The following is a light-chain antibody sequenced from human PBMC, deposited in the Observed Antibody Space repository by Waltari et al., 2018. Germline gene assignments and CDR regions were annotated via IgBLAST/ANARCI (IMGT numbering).Light chain of an antibody. CDR2: GVN. CDR3: SSYAGTNNLVV. J-gene: IGLJ2*01. CDR1: SSDIGAYDY. V-gene: IGLV2-8*01. Sequence: QSALTQPPSASGSPGQSVTISCTGTSSDIGAYDYDSWYQQRPGKAPKLMIFGVNKWPSGVLDRFSGSKSGNTASLTIFGLRPEDEADYYCSSYAGTNNLVVFGGGTKLTVL.